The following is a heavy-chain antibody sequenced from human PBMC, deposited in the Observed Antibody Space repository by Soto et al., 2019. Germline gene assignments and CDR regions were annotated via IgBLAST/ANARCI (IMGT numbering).Heavy chain of an antibody. D-gene: IGHD2-15*01. J-gene: IGHJ3*02. CDR3: TTDKEGYCRGGSCYEKDAFDI. V-gene: IGHV3-15*07. Sequence: EVQLVESGGGLVKPGGSLRLSCAASGFTFSNAWMNWVRQAPGKGLEWVGRIKSKTDGGTTDYAAPVKGRFTISRDDSKNTLYLQMNSLKTEDTAVYYCTTDKEGYCRGGSCYEKDAFDIWGQGTMVTVSS. CDR2: IKSKTDGGTT. CDR1: GFTFSNAW.